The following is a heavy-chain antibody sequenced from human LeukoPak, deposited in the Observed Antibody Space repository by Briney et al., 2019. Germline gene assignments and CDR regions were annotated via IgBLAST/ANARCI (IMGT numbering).Heavy chain of an antibody. CDR2: INAGNGNT. CDR3: ARAPSIAARPYYYGMDV. D-gene: IGHD6-6*01. V-gene: IGHV1-3*01. J-gene: IGHJ6*02. Sequence: ASVKVSCKASGYTFTSYAMHWVRQAPGQRLGWMGWINAGNGNTKYSQKFQGRVTITRDTSASTAYMELSSLRSEDTAVYYCARAPSIAARPYYYGMDVWGQGTTVTVSS. CDR1: GYTFTSYA.